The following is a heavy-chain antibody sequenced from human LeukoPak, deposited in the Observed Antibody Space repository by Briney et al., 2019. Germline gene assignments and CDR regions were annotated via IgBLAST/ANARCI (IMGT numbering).Heavy chain of an antibody. CDR2: IYYSGST. D-gene: IGHD3-22*01. Sequence: PSETLPHTHTVSWRHLNRGEHHWSWIRHPPGKGLEWIAYIYYSGSTYYNPSLKSRVTMSVGTSKNQLSLKLSSVTAADTAVYYCARPYYYDGMIDPWGQGILVTVSS. J-gene: IGHJ5*02. V-gene: IGHV4-30-4*01. CDR3: ARPYYYDGMIDP. CDR1: WRHLNRGEHH.